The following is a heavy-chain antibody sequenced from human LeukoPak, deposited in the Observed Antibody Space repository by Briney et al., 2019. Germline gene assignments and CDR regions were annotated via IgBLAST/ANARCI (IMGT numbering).Heavy chain of an antibody. D-gene: IGHD4/OR15-4a*01. J-gene: IGHJ4*02. CDR2: LYSGDSA. CDR3: ARTVVITSTADYFDH. Sequence: GGSLRLSCAASGFSLSSHCMSWVRQAPGKGLEWVSVLYSGDSAYYADSVKGRFTISRDNSKNTLYLQMNGLRVEDTAVYYCARTVVITSTADYFDHWGQGTLVTVSS. V-gene: IGHV3-53*01. CDR1: GFSLSSHC.